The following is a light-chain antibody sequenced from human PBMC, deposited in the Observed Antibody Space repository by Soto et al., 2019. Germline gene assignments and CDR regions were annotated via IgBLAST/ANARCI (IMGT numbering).Light chain of an antibody. CDR1: QSVGTR. J-gene: IGKJ1*01. V-gene: IGKV3-11*01. CDR3: HQRQSWPRT. Sequence: EIVLTQSPATLSLSPGERATLSCRASQSVGTRLAWYQHKPGQAPRLLIYYTSNRATGIPARFSGSGSGTDFTLTINSLAPEDFAIYYCHQRQSWPRTFGQGTKVDIK. CDR2: YTS.